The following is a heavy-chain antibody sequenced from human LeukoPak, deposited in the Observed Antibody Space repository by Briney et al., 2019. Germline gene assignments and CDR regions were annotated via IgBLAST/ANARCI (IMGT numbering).Heavy chain of an antibody. D-gene: IGHD6-6*01. CDR3: ARDRNSGSSLDI. Sequence: ASVKVSCKASGYTFTGYYIHWVRQAPGQGLEWMGWIYPYSGDTNYAQNLQGRVTMTRDTSISTAHMELSSLKSDDTAVYYCARDRNSGSSLDIWGQGTMLTVSS. V-gene: IGHV1-2*02. CDR1: GYTFTGYY. J-gene: IGHJ3*02. CDR2: IYPYSGDT.